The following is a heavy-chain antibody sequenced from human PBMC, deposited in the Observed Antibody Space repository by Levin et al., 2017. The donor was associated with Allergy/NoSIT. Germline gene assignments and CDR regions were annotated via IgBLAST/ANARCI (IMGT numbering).Heavy chain of an antibody. CDR1: GFTFSDYG. CDR3: AKDRSGSSWFALNY. J-gene: IGHJ4*02. D-gene: IGHD6-13*01. Sequence: GGSLRLSCAASGFTFSDYGMHWVRQAPGKGLEWVAVIAYDGSNKYYADSVKGRFTISRDNSKNTRYLQMNSLRAEDPAVYYCAKDRSGSSWFALNYWGQGTLVTVSS. CDR2: IAYDGSNK. V-gene: IGHV3-30*18.